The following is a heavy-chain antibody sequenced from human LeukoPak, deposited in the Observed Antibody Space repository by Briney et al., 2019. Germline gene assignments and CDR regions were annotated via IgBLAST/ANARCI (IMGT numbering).Heavy chain of an antibody. CDR3: ARGYYGDYVGY. CDR1: GFTFSSYW. D-gene: IGHD4-17*01. CDR2: INSDGSSS. J-gene: IGHJ4*02. V-gene: IGHV3-74*01. Sequence: GGSLRLSCAASGFTFSSYWMRWARQAPGKGLVWVSRINSDGSSSSYADSVKGRFTISRDNAKNTLYLQMNSLRAEDTAVYYCARGYYGDYVGYWGQGTLVTVSS.